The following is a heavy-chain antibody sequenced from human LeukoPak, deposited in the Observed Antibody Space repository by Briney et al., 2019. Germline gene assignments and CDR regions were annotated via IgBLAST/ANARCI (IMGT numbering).Heavy chain of an antibody. V-gene: IGHV1-69*05. CDR3: ARGARLLTIFGVVSWFDP. D-gene: IGHD3-3*01. CDR1: GGTFSSYA. Sequence: SVKVSCTASGGTFSSYAISWVRQAPGQGLEWMGGIIPIFGTANYAQKFQGRVTITTDESTSTAYMELSSLRSEDTAVYYCARGARLLTIFGVVSWFDPWGQGTLVTVSS. J-gene: IGHJ5*02. CDR2: IIPIFGTA.